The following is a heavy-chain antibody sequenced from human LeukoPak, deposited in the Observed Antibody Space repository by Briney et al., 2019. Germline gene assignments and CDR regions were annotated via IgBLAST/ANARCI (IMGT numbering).Heavy chain of an antibody. CDR1: GYTFTGYY. D-gene: IGHD2-15*01. CDR3: ARDLGYCSGGNCPDYYMDV. Sequence: ASVKVSRKASGYTFTGYYMHWVRQAPGQGLEWMGWINPNSGGTNYAQKFQGRVTMTRDTSISTAYMELSRLRSDDTAVYYCARDLGYCSGGNCPDYYMDVWGKGTTVTVSS. J-gene: IGHJ6*03. CDR2: INPNSGGT. V-gene: IGHV1-2*02.